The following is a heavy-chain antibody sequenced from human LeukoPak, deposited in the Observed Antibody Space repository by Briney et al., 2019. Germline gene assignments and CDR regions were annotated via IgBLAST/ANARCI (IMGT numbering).Heavy chain of an antibody. J-gene: IGHJ4*02. V-gene: IGHV4-61*02. CDR1: GGSISSGSYY. CDR2: IYTSGST. D-gene: IGHD3-3*01. CDR3: ARDSYDFWSGYHTDY. Sequence: KPSQTLSLTCTVSGGSISSGSYYWSWIRQPAGKGLEWIGRIYTSGSTNYNPSLKSRVTISVDTSKNQFSLKLSSVTAADTAVYYCARDSYDFWSGYHTDYWGQGTLVTVSS.